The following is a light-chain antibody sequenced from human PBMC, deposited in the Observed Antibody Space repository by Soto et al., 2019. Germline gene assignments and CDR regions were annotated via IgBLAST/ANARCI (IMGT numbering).Light chain of an antibody. CDR2: AAS. Sequence: DIQMTQSPSSLSTSVGDRVTITCRASQNISSHLNWYQQRPGKAPKLLIYAASSVQSGVPSRFSGSGSGTDFTLTISSLQPEDFATYYCQQTYSAPPWTFGQGTKVDIK. CDR1: QNISSH. CDR3: QQTYSAPPWT. V-gene: IGKV1-39*01. J-gene: IGKJ1*01.